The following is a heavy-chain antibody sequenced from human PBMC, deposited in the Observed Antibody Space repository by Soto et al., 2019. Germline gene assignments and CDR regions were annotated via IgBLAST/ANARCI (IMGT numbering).Heavy chain of an antibody. CDR1: GFTFSSYA. CDR3: AKDLRGQWLHLAPVDY. J-gene: IGHJ4*02. D-gene: IGHD6-19*01. V-gene: IGHV3-23*01. CDR2: ISGSGGST. Sequence: EVQLLESGGGLVQPGGSLRLSCLASGFTFSSYAMSWVRQAPGKGLEWVSAISGSGGSTYYADSVKGRFTISRDNSKNTLYLQMNSLRAEDTAVYYCAKDLRGQWLHLAPVDYWGQGALVTVSS.